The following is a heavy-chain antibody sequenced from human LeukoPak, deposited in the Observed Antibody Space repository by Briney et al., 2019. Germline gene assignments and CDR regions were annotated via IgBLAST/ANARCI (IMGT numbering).Heavy chain of an antibody. V-gene: IGHV1-2*02. CDR2: INPNSGGT. Sequence: ASVKVSCKASGYTFTGYYMHWVRQAPGQGLEWMGWINPNSGGTNYAQKFQGRVTMTRDTSIGTAYMELSRLRSDDTAVYYCARRLVLSRFGYYYYGMDVWGQGTTVTVSS. J-gene: IGHJ6*02. CDR3: ARRLVLSRFGYYYYGMDV. CDR1: GYTFTGYY. D-gene: IGHD3-10*01.